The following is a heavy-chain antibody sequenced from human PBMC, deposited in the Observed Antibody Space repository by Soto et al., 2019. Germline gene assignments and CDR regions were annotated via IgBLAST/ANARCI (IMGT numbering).Heavy chain of an antibody. CDR2: TYYRSKWYN. CDR1: VYSVSSNSAA. V-gene: IGHV6-1*01. Sequence: PSQTRSLTCAISVYSVSSNSAAWNWIRQSPSRGLEWLGRTYYRSKWYNDYAVSVKSRITINPDTSKNQFSLQLNSVTPEDTAVYHCARLPGGRITGRTHYCYGMEVWGPGTTVTFSS. CDR3: ARLPGGRITGRTHYCYGMEV. D-gene: IGHD1-20*01. J-gene: IGHJ6*01.